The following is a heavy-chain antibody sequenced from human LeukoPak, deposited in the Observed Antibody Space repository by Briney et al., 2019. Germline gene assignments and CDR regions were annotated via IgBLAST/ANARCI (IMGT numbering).Heavy chain of an antibody. Sequence: SETLSLTCTVSGGPISSYYWSWIRQPPGKGLEWIGYIYTSGSTNYNPSLKSRVTISVDTSKNQFSLKLSSVTAADTAVYYCARQQKGYCSSTSCYRPMDVWGKGTTVTVSS. CDR3: ARQQKGYCSSTSCYRPMDV. D-gene: IGHD2-2*01. CDR2: IYTSGST. V-gene: IGHV4-4*09. J-gene: IGHJ6*03. CDR1: GGPISSYY.